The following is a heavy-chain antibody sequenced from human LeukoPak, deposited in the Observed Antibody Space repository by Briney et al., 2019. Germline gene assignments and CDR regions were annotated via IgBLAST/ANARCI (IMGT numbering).Heavy chain of an antibody. V-gene: IGHV2-70*11. CDR1: GFSFTNNGMC. CDR2: LDWDDDK. D-gene: IGHD2-2*01. J-gene: IGHJ4*02. CDR3: ARMRWTYCSSTTCSFEDV. Sequence: SGPALAKPTQTLTLTCTVSGFSFTNNGMCVTWIRQPPGKALEWLARLDWDDDKYYSSSLKTRLTISKDTSKNQVVLTMTNMDALSTATDYSARMRWTYCSSTTCSFEDVWGQGTLVSVSS.